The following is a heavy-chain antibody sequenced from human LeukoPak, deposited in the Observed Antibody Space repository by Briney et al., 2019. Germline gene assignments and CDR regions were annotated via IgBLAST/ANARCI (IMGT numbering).Heavy chain of an antibody. CDR1: GFTFSSYW. V-gene: IGHV3-74*01. J-gene: IGHJ5*02. D-gene: IGHD2-2*01. CDR2: INSDGSST. Sequence: GGSLRLSCAASGFTFSSYWMHWVRQAPGKGLVWVSRINSDGSSTSYADSVKGRFTISRDNAKNTLYPQMNSLRAEDTAVYYCARGVGYCSSTSCYWWFDPWGQGTLVTVSS. CDR3: ARGVGYCSSTSCYWWFDP.